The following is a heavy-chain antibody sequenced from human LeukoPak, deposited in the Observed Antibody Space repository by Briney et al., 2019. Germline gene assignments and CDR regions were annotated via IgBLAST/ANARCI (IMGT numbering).Heavy chain of an antibody. V-gene: IGHV4-39*01. J-gene: IGHJ4*02. D-gene: IGHD2-2*01. CDR1: GGSMSSSTYY. Sequence: PSETLSLTCSVSGGSMSSSTYYWGWIRQPPGKGLEWTGSIHYSGNTYYNPSLKSRVTISVDTSKNQFSLKLSSVTAADTAVYYCARLVYCSSTSCYVHFDYWGQGTLVTVSS. CDR2: IHYSGNT. CDR3: ARLVYCSSTSCYVHFDY.